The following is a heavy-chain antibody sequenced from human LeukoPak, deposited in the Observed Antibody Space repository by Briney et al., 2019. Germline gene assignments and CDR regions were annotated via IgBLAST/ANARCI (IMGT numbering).Heavy chain of an antibody. J-gene: IGHJ4*02. Sequence: GSSVKVSCKASGGTFSSYAISWVRQAPGQGLEWMGWISAYNGNTNYAQKLQGRVTMTTDTSTSTAYMELRSLRPDDTAVYYCALSGSYAPFDHWGQGTLVTVSS. V-gene: IGHV1-18*01. CDR2: ISAYNGNT. D-gene: IGHD1-26*01. CDR1: GGTFSSYA. CDR3: ALSGSYAPFDH.